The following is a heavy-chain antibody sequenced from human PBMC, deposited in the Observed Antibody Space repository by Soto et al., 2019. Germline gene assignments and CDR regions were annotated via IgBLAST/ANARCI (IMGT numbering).Heavy chain of an antibody. V-gene: IGHV3-7*05. J-gene: IGHJ1*01. D-gene: IGHD6-13*01. Sequence: GGSLRLSCAASGFTFSSYWMSWVRQAPGKGLEWVANIKEDGSERYYVDSVKGRFTISRDNSAHTLYLQMNSPRAEDTALYFCAKDSALSGNTWYGYFQHWGQGTLVTVSS. CDR3: AKDSALSGNTWYGYFQH. CDR2: IKEDGSER. CDR1: GFTFSSYW.